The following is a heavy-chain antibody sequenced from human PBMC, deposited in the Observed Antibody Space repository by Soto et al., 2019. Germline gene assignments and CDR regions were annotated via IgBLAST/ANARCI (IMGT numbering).Heavy chain of an antibody. D-gene: IGHD3-22*01. V-gene: IGHV1-46*01. CDR1: GYIFSSHC. Sequence: ASVKVSCKASGYIFSSHCIYWVRQAPGQGLQWMGIINPGGGRTAYAQKFQGRVTLTRDMSTSTVYMELTSLTYDDTAVYYCARDLQPYYYYDSSGYPSPYFDYWGQGTLVTVSS. J-gene: IGHJ4*02. CDR3: ARDLQPYYYYDSSGYPSPYFDY. CDR2: INPGGGRT.